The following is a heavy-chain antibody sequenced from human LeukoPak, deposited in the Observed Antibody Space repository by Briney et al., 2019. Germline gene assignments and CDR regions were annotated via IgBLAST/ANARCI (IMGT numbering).Heavy chain of an antibody. CDR3: ARGDDYGGADHWVNFDY. D-gene: IGHD4-23*01. Sequence: GASVKVSCKAYGYTFTSYGISWVRQAPGQGLEWMGWISAYNGITNYAQKLQGRVTMTTDTSTSTAYMELRSLRSDDTAVYYCARGDDYGGADHWVNFDYWGQGTLVTVSS. CDR2: ISAYNGIT. CDR1: GYTFTSYG. V-gene: IGHV1-18*01. J-gene: IGHJ4*02.